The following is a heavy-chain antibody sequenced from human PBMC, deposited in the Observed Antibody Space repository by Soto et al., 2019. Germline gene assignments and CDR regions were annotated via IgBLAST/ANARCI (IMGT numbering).Heavy chain of an antibody. CDR1: GGTFSGYA. Sequence: SVKVSCKASGGTFSGYAISWVRQAPGQGLEWMGGIIPIFGTANYAQKFQGRVTITADESTSTAYMELSSLRSEDTAVYYCARGLPGSSYFDYWGQGTLVTVSS. V-gene: IGHV1-69*13. D-gene: IGHD1-26*01. CDR2: IIPIFGTA. CDR3: ARGLPGSSYFDY. J-gene: IGHJ4*02.